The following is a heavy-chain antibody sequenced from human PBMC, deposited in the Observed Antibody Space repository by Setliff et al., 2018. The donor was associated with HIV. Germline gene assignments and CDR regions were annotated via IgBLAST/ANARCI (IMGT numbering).Heavy chain of an antibody. D-gene: IGHD6-19*01. J-gene: IGHJ4*02. V-gene: IGHV4-34*01. Sequence: GSLRLSCAASGFTFGSYSMNWVRQAPGKGLEWIGEINHSGRTKYSPSLRSRVSISVDTSKTQFSLKLSSVTAADTAVYYCARLPYSSGWYLDYWGQGTLVTVSS. CDR3: ARLPYSSGWYLDY. CDR2: INHSGRT. CDR1: GFTFGSYS.